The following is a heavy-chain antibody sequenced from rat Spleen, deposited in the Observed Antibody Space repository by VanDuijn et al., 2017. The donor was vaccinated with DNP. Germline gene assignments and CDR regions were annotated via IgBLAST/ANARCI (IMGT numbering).Heavy chain of an antibody. Sequence: EVQLQESGPGLVKPSQSLSLTCSVTGFSITSNYWAWIRKLPGNNMEWIGHISYSGSTGYNPSLKSRISITRDTSKNQFFLQLNSVTTEDTATYYCARYGSVARDYWGQGVMVTVSS. J-gene: IGHJ2*01. D-gene: IGHD3-3*01. V-gene: IGHV3-1*01. CDR3: ARYGSVARDY. CDR1: GFSITSNY. CDR2: ISYSGST.